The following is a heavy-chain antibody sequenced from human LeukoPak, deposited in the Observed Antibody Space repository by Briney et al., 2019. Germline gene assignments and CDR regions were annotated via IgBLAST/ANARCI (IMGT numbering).Heavy chain of an antibody. V-gene: IGHV1-8*01. CDR2: MNPNSGNT. D-gene: IGHD3-10*01. J-gene: IGHJ4*02. CDR3: ARGVHYASGSYFLDN. CDR1: EYSFTSYD. Sequence: ASVTVSYQASEYSFTSYDINWVRQATGQGLAWMGWMNPNSGNTGYERKFQGRLTLTTNTSVSTAYMELSSLMSDDTAVYYCARGVHYASGSYFLDNSGQGTLITVS.